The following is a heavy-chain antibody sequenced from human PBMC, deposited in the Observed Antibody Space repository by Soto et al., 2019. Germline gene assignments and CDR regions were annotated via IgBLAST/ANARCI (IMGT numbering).Heavy chain of an antibody. V-gene: IGHV4-30-4*01. D-gene: IGHD3-10*01. CDR2: IYYSGST. Sequence: RSLTCTVSGGSISSGDYYWSWIRQPPGKGLEWIGYIYYSGSTYYNPSLKSRVTISVDTSKNQFSLKLSSVTAADTAVYYCARRYYYGSGSYFDYYYGMDVWGQGTTVTVSS. CDR3: ARRYYYGSGSYFDYYYGMDV. J-gene: IGHJ6*02. CDR1: GGSISSGDYY.